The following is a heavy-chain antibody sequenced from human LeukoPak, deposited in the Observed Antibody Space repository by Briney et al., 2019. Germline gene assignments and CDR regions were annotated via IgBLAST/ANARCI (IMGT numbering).Heavy chain of an antibody. CDR2: INPNSGGT. D-gene: IGHD6-19*01. CDR3: AQIAVAGTPDY. Sequence: GASMKVSCKASGYTFTGYYMHWVGQAPWQRLEWMGWINPNSGGTNYAQKFQGRVTMTRDTSISTAYMELSRLRSDDTAVYYCAQIAVAGTPDYWGQGTLVTVSS. V-gene: IGHV1-2*02. J-gene: IGHJ4*02. CDR1: GYTFTGYY.